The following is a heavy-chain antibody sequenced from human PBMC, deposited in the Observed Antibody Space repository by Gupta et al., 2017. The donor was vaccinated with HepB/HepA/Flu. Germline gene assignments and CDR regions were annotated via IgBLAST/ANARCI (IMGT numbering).Heavy chain of an antibody. D-gene: IGHD6-19*01. CDR1: GFSLRTSGLG. J-gene: IGHJ3*02. V-gene: IGHV2-5*01. Sequence: QITLTESGPTLVKPTQTLTLTCTFSGFSLRTSGLGVDWIRQPPGKALEWLALIYWNDDKRYSPSLKSRLTITKDTSKNQVVLTMTNMDPVDTATYYGAHRRGILVAGTKGAFDIWGQGTMVTVSS. CDR3: AHRRGILVAGTKGAFDI. CDR2: IYWNDDK.